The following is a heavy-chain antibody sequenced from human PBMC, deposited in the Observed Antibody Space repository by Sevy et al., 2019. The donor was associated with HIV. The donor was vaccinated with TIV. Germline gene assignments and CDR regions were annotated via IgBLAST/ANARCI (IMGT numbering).Heavy chain of an antibody. J-gene: IGHJ4*02. D-gene: IGHD3-10*01. CDR2: ISYDGSNK. CDR3: ARDRGSGKNVFFYY. Sequence: GGSLRLSCAASGFTFSSYAMHWVRQAPGKGLEWVAVISYDGSNKYYADSVKGRFTISRDNSKNTLYLQMNSLRTEDTAVYYCARDRGSGKNVFFYYWGQGTLVTVSS. V-gene: IGHV3-30-3*01. CDR1: GFTFSSYA.